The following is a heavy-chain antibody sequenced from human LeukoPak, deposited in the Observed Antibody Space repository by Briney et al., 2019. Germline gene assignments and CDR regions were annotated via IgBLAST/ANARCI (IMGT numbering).Heavy chain of an antibody. V-gene: IGHV4-38-2*02. D-gene: IGHD5-24*01. CDR2: IYHSGST. CDR3: AREAEITRFDY. J-gene: IGHJ4*02. CDR1: GYSISSGYY. Sequence: SETLSLTCAVSGYSISSGYYWGWIRQPPGKGLEWIGSIYHSGSTYYNPSLKSRVTISVDTSKNQFSLQLNSVTPEDTAVYYCAREAEITRFDYWGQGTLVTVSS.